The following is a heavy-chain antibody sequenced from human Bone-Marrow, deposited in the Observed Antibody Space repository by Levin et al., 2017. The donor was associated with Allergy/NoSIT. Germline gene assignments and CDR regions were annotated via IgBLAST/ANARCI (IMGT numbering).Heavy chain of an antibody. Sequence: GSGPTLVKPTQTLTLTCTFSGFSLSTNGVGVGWIRQPPGKALEWLALIYWDDDKRYSPSLKSRVTITKDTSKNQVVLTMTNMDPVDTATYYCAHRGYCTGGSCYSSGNWFDPWGQGTLVTVSS. CDR3: AHRGYCTGGSCYSSGNWFDP. CDR2: IYWDDDK. J-gene: IGHJ5*02. V-gene: IGHV2-5*02. D-gene: IGHD2-15*01. CDR1: GFSLSTNGVG.